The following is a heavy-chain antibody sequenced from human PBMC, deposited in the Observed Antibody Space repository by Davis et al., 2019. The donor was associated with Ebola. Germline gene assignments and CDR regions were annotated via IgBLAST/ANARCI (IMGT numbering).Heavy chain of an antibody. D-gene: IGHD3-10*01. J-gene: IGHJ2*01. CDR2: INHSGST. CDR1: GGPVSTSSYY. CDR3: ARGGKYGSGSSYWYFDL. Sequence: SETLSLTCTVSGGPVSTSSYYWGWIRQPPGKGLEWIGEINHSGSTNYNPSLWGRVTISVDTSKIQFSLKLTSVTAADTAVYYCARGGKYGSGSSYWYFDLWGRGTLVTVSS. V-gene: IGHV4-39*07.